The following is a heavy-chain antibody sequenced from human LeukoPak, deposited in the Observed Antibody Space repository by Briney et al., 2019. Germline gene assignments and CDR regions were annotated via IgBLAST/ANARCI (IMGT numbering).Heavy chain of an antibody. J-gene: IGHJ4*02. D-gene: IGHD6-13*01. CDR1: GGSISSSNYY. Sequence: SETLSLTCTVSGGSISSSNYYWGWIRQPPGKGLEWIGYIYYSGSTNYNPSLKSRVTISVDTSKNQFSLKLSSVTAADTAVYYCARQLHSSSWYYFDYWGQGTLVTVSS. CDR2: IYYSGST. CDR3: ARQLHSSSWYYFDY. V-gene: IGHV4-61*05.